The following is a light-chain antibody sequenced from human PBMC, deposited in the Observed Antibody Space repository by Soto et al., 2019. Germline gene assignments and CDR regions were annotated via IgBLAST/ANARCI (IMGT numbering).Light chain of an antibody. Sequence: QSALTQPASVSGSPGQSITISCTGTSSEVGGYNYVSWYQQHPGKAPKLMIYYVSNRPSGVSNGFSGSKSGNTASLTISGLQAEDEADYYCSSFTSSTTPVFGGGTKLTVL. CDR1: SSEVGGYNY. CDR3: SSFTSSTTPV. J-gene: IGLJ2*01. CDR2: YVS. V-gene: IGLV2-14*01.